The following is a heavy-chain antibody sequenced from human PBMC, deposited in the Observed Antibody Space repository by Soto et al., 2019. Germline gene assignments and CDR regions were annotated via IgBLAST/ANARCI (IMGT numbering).Heavy chain of an antibody. Sequence: QVQLQESGPGLVKPSRTMSLTCAVSGGSVNTDKWWSWVRQPPGKGLEWIGEIHSSGITNYNPSLKSRASIFVDKFKNQFSVKLTSVTAADTAVSSCAGQWSAGYGAFDPWGQGTLVTVSS. J-gene: IGHJ5*02. CDR3: AGQWSAGYGAFDP. CDR2: IHSSGIT. V-gene: IGHV4-4*02. D-gene: IGHD3-9*01. CDR1: GGSVNTDKW.